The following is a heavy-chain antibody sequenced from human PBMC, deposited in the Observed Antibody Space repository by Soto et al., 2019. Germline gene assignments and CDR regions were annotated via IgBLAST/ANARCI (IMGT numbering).Heavy chain of an antibody. CDR3: ARVTSGYRPHFEY. CDR2: IYHSGST. Sequence: XXTLSLRFAVYGGSFSGYYWPWILQPPGTGLECIGYIYHSGSTNYKPSLKSRATISVDTSKNQFSLKLSSVTAADTAVYYCARVTSGYRPHFEYWGQGTLVTVSS. D-gene: IGHD3-3*01. J-gene: IGHJ4*02. V-gene: IGHV4-59*01. CDR1: GGSFSGYY.